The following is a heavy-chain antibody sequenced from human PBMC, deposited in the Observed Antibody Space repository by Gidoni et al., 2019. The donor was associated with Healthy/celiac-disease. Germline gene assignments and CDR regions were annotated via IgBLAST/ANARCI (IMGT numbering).Heavy chain of an antibody. Sequence: QVQLVESGGGVGKPGRSLRLSCAASGFTFNSFAMHWVRQAPGKGLDWLAVISYDGDNKYYVDSVKGRFTVSRDNSKNTLYLQMISLRTEDTAVYYCARSPGISGYFHYWGQGTLVTVSS. J-gene: IGHJ4*02. CDR1: GFTFNSFA. CDR2: ISYDGDNK. V-gene: IGHV3-30*04. CDR3: ARSPGISGYFHY. D-gene: IGHD3-22*01.